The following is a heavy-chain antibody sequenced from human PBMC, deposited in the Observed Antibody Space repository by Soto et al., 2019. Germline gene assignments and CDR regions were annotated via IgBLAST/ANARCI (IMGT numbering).Heavy chain of an antibody. J-gene: IGHJ4*02. V-gene: IGHV4-30-2*05. CDR3: ARVGAKSVDY. CDR2: IYHSGST. CDR1: GGSISSGGYS. Sequence: SETLSLTCAVSGGSISSGGYSWSWIRQPPGKGLEWIGYIYHSGSTYYNPSLKSRVTISVDTSKNQFSLKLSSVTAADTAVYYCARVGAKSVDYWGQGTLVTVSS.